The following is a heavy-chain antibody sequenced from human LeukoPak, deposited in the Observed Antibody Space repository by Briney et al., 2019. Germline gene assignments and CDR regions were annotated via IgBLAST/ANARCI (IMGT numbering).Heavy chain of an antibody. CDR2: ISSSGSTI. CDR3: ARAISYYYDSSGYSPDY. V-gene: IGHV3-48*03. Sequence: GGSLRLSCAASGFTFSSYEMNWVRQAPGKGLDWVSYISSSGSTIYYADSVKGRFTISRHNAKNSLYLQMNSLRAEDTAVYYCARAISYYYDSSGYSPDYWGQGALVTVSS. CDR1: GFTFSSYE. D-gene: IGHD3-22*01. J-gene: IGHJ4*02.